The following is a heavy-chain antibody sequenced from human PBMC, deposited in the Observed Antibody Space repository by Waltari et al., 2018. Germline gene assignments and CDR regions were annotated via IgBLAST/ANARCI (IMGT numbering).Heavy chain of an antibody. CDR1: GYTRTELS. D-gene: IGHD4-4*01. CDR3: ATASHPGTTTLDY. CDR2: FDSEDGET. V-gene: IGHV1-24*01. Sequence: QVQLVQSGAEVKKPGASVKVSCKVSGYTRTELSMHSVRQAPGKGLEWMGGFDSEDGETTYAQKFQGRVTMTEETSTDTAYMELSSLRSEDTAVYYCATASHPGTTTLDYWGQGTLVTVSS. J-gene: IGHJ4*02.